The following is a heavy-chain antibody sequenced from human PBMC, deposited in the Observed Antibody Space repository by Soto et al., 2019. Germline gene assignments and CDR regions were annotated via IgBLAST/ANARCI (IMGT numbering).Heavy chain of an antibody. Sequence: ASVTVSCKASGYTFTSYAMHWVRQAPGQRLEWMGWINAGNGNTKYSQKFQGRVTITRDTSASTAYMELSSLRSEDTAVYYCARGEYQLLLQDYYYMDVWGKGTTVTVS. CDR3: ARGEYQLLLQDYYYMDV. V-gene: IGHV1-3*01. D-gene: IGHD2-2*01. J-gene: IGHJ6*03. CDR2: INAGNGNT. CDR1: GYTFTSYA.